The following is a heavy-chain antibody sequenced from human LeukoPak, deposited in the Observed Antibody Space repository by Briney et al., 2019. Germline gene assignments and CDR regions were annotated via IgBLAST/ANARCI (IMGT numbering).Heavy chain of an antibody. D-gene: IGHD6-19*01. CDR2: INAGNGNT. CDR1: GYTFTSYA. J-gene: IGHJ5*02. V-gene: IGHV1-3*01. Sequence: ASVKVSCKASGYTFTSYAMHWVRQAPGQRLEWMGWINAGNGNTKYSQKFQGRVTITRDTSASTAYMELSSLRSEDTAVYYCARGLYRNSGDSSGWPEWWFDPWGQGTLVTVSS. CDR3: ARGLYRNSGDSSGWPEWWFDP.